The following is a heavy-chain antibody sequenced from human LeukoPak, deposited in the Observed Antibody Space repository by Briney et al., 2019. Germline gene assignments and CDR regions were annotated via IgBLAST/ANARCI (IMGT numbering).Heavy chain of an antibody. V-gene: IGHV4-34*01. CDR2: INHSGST. D-gene: IGHD3-9*01. Sequence: ASETLSLTCAVYGGSFSGYYWSWIRQPPGKGLEWIGEINHSGSTNYNPSLKSRVTISVDTSKNQFSLKLSSVTAADTAVYYCASLVSEDILTGYSKYYFDYWGQGTLVTVSS. J-gene: IGHJ4*02. CDR3: ASLVSEDILTGYSKYYFDY. CDR1: GGSFSGYY.